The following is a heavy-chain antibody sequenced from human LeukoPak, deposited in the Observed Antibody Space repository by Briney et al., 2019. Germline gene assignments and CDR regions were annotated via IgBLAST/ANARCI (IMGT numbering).Heavy chain of an antibody. CDR2: INHSGST. CDR3: ARLRLWFGELSSYYFDY. CDR1: GGSFSGYY. Sequence: SSETLSLTCAVYGGSFSGYYWSWIRQPPGKGLEWIGEINHSGSTNYNPSLKSRVTISVDTSKNQFSLKLSSVTAADTAVYYCARLRLWFGELSSYYFDYWGQGTLVTVSS. J-gene: IGHJ4*02. D-gene: IGHD3-10*01. V-gene: IGHV4-34*01.